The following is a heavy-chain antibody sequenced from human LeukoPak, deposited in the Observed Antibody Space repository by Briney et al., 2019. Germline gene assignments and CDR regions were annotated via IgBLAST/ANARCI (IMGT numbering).Heavy chain of an antibody. CDR2: IVVGSGNT. J-gene: IGHJ4*02. CDR1: GFTFTSSA. D-gene: IGHD5-18*01. V-gene: IGHV1-58*02. CDR3: AALSLVDTAMVTGDN. Sequence: SVKVSCKASGFTFTSSAMQWVRQARGQRLEWIGWIVVGSGNTNYAQKFQERVTITRDMSTSTAYMELSSLRSEDTAVYYCAALSLVDTAMVTGDNWGQGTLVTVSS.